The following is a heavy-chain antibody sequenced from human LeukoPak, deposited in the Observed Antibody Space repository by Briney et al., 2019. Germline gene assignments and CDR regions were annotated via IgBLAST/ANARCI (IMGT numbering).Heavy chain of an antibody. D-gene: IGHD2-15*01. CDR3: ARGDPLGYCSGGSCYPRAEYFHH. CDR1: GGSFSGYY. V-gene: IGHV4-34*01. J-gene: IGHJ1*01. CDR2: INHSGST. Sequence: PSETLSLTCAVYGGSFSGYYWSWIRQPPGKGLEWIGEINHSGSTNYNPSLKSRVTISVDTSKNQFSLKLSSVTAADTAVYCCARGDPLGYCSGGSCYPRAEYFHHWGQGTLVTVSS.